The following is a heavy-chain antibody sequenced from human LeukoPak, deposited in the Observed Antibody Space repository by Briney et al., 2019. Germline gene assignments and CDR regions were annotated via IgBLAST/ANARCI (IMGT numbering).Heavy chain of an antibody. CDR1: GFTFSSYG. D-gene: IGHD6-13*01. V-gene: IGHV3-33*01. CDR3: ARESSSSNFDC. CDR2: IWYDGSNK. Sequence: GGSLRLSCAASGFTFSSYGMRWVRQAPGKGLEWVAGIWYDGSNKYYADSVKGLFTISRDNSKTTLYVQMNSLRADDTAVFYCARESSSSNFDCWGQGTLSPSPQ. J-gene: IGHJ4*02.